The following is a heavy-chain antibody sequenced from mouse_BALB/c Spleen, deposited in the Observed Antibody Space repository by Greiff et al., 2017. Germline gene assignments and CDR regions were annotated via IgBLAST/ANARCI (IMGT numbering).Heavy chain of an antibody. CDR3: ALLSYYFDY. CDR2: ISYSGST. J-gene: IGHJ2*01. V-gene: IGHV3-2*02. CDR1: GYSITSDYA. Sequence: EVKLMESGPGLVKPSQSLSLTCTVTGYSITSDYAWNWIRQFPGNKLEWMGYISYSGSTSYNPSLKSRISITRDTSKNQFFLQLNSVTTEDTATYYCALLSYYFDYWGQGTTLTVSS. D-gene: IGHD2-10*01.